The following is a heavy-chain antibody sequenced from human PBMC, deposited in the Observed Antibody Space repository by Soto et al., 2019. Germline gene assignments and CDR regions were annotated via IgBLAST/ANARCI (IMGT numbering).Heavy chain of an antibody. CDR3: ARGCDGSKTGY. CDR2: IHPSGST. D-gene: IGHD6-13*01. Sequence: QVQLQQWGAGLLKPSETLSLTCAVYGGSLSGYYWSWIRQPPGKGLEWIGEIHPSGSTDYNPSLKSRLTISLDTSKNQFSLKLTSVTAADTAVYYCARGCDGSKTGYWGQGTLVTVSS. CDR1: GGSLSGYY. J-gene: IGHJ4*02. V-gene: IGHV4-34*01.